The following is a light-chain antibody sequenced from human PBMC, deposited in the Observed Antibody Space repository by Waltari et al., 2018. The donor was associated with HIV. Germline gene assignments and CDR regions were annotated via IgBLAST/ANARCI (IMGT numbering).Light chain of an antibody. J-gene: IGKJ5*01. Sequence: DIQLTQSPSYLSASIGDRVTITCRASQDISIYLAWYQQKPGKAPKLLISAASTSQSGVPSSFSGSGSGTEFTLTISSLQPEDFASYYCQQLNTYPITFGQGTRLEIK. CDR1: QDISIY. CDR3: QQLNTYPIT. V-gene: IGKV1-9*01. CDR2: AAS.